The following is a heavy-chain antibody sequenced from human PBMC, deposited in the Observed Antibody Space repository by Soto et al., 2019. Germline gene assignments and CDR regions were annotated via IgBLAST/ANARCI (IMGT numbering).Heavy chain of an antibody. CDR3: ARDSRCCGMDV. CDR2: IFYSGNS. J-gene: IGHJ6*02. CDR1: GGSMRSYS. Sequence: QVELRESGPGLVKPSETVFLTCNVSGGSMRSYSWTWMRQSPGKGLEWLGNIFYSGNSNLNPSLRSRLNISVDTSKNKFSLTLNSVTAADTAVSYCARDSRCCGMDVWGQGTTVTVSS. V-gene: IGHV4-59*01.